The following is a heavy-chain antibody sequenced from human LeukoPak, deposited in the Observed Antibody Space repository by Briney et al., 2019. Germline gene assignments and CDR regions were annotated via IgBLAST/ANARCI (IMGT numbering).Heavy chain of an antibody. J-gene: IGHJ4*02. D-gene: IGHD3-22*01. CDR3: ARDFYYYDSSGPYYFDY. CDR2: IIPIFGTA. Sequence: SVKVSCKASGGTFSSYAISWVRQAPGQGLEWMGGIIPIFGTANYAQKFQGRVTITTDESTSTAYMELSSLRSEDTAVYYCARDFYYYDSSGPYYFDYWGQGTLVTVSS. V-gene: IGHV1-69*05. CDR1: GGTFSSYA.